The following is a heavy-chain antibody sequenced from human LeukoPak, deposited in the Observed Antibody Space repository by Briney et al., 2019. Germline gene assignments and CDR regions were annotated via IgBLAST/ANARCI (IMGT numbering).Heavy chain of an antibody. J-gene: IGHJ6*03. CDR1: GGSFSGYY. D-gene: IGHD2-8*02. V-gene: IGHV4-34*01. CDR3: ARGPRYCTGGVCYYYYYMDV. CDR2: INHSGST. Sequence: SETLSLTRAVYGGSFSGYYWSWIRQPPGKGLEWIGEINHSGSTNYNPSLKSRVTISVDTSKNQFSLKLSSVTAADTAVYYCARGPRYCTGGVCYYYYYMDVWGKGTTVTVSS.